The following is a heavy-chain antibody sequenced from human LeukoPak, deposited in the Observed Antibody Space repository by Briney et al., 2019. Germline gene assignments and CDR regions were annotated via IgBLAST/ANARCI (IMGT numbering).Heavy chain of an antibody. Sequence: PSETLSLTCTVSGDSMSSYYWSWIRQTPGKGLEWIAYMYYSGDTDYNPSLQSRVTISADTSKRQLFLKLTSVTAADTAVYYCARGSRNSSLLDYWGQGTLVTVSS. V-gene: IGHV4-59*01. CDR3: ARGSRNSSLLDY. D-gene: IGHD4-11*01. J-gene: IGHJ4*02. CDR2: MYYSGDT. CDR1: GDSMSSYY.